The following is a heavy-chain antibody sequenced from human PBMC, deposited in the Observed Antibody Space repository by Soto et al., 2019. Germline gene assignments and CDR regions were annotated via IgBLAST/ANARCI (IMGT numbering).Heavy chain of an antibody. CDR3: ARIFSGITIFGVVITPPDY. V-gene: IGHV2-26*01. J-gene: IGHJ4*02. CDR2: IFSNDEK. D-gene: IGHD3-3*01. CDR1: GFSLSNARMG. Sequence: QVTLKESGPVLVKPTETLTLTCTVSGFSLSNARMGVSWIRQPPGKALEWLAHIFSNDEKSYSTSLKSRLTISKDTSNSQVVLTMTNMDPVDTATYYGARIFSGITIFGVVITPPDYWGQGTLVTVSS.